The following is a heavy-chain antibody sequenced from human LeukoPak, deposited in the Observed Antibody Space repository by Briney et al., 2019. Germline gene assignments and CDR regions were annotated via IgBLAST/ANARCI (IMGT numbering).Heavy chain of an antibody. CDR3: AKGRDGSGTYYSSSQY. CDR1: GFTFSTYA. V-gene: IGHV3-23*01. J-gene: IGHJ1*01. CDR2: FRGSGDNT. Sequence: GGSLRLSCAASGFTFSTYAMDWVRQAPGKRLEWVSTFRGSGDNTHYADSVKGRFIISRDNSNNMLYLQMNSLRAEDTAIYYCAKGRDGSGTYYSSSQYWGQGTLVTVSS. D-gene: IGHD3-10*01.